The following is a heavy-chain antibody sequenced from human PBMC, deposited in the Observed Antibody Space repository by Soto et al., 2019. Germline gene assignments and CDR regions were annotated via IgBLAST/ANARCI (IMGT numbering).Heavy chain of an antibody. V-gene: IGHV4-34*01. J-gene: IGHJ6*02. CDR1: GVSFSGYY. CDR3: ARGRLGPPGITIFGVVIPPYGMDV. Sequence: SETLSLTCAVYGVSFSGYYWSWIRPPPGKGLEWIGEINHSGSTNYNPSLKSRVTISVDTSKNQFSLKLSPVTAADTAVYYCARGRLGPPGITIFGVVIPPYGMDVWGQGTTVTVSS. D-gene: IGHD3-3*01. CDR2: INHSGST.